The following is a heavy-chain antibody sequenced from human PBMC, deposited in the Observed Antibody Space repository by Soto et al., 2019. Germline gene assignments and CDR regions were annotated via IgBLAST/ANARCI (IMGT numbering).Heavy chain of an antibody. CDR1: GFTFSSYS. Sequence: GGSLRLSCAASGFTFSSYSMNWVRQAPGKGLEWVSSISSSSSYIYYADSVKGRFTISRDNAKNSLYLQMNSLRAEDTAVYYCARETGNSAVRGAFDIWGQGTMVTVSS. CDR3: ARETGNSAVRGAFDI. D-gene: IGHD3-10*01. V-gene: IGHV3-21*01. J-gene: IGHJ3*02. CDR2: ISSSSSYI.